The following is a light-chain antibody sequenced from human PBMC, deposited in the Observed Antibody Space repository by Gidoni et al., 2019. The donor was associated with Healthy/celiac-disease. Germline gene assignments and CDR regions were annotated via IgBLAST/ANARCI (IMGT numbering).Light chain of an antibody. Sequence: QSALTQPASGSGSPGHSITISCPGPSSDVGGYNYVSWYQQHQGKAPKLMIYDVSNRPSGVSNRFSGSKSGNTASLTISGLQAEDEADYYCSSYTSSSTLFGGGTKLTVL. CDR2: DVS. V-gene: IGLV2-14*03. CDR1: SSDVGGYNY. J-gene: IGLJ2*01. CDR3: SSYTSSSTL.